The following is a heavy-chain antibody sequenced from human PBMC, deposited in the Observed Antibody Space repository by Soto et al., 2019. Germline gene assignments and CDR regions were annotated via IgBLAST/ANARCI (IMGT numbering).Heavy chain of an antibody. CDR2: ISGTGGGT. CDR3: ARRAFYGSAIPNYYGMDV. Sequence: EVHLLESGGGLVQPGGSLRLSCAASGFTFSNYSMTWVRQAPGKGLEWVSVISGTGGGTNNADSAKGRFTTTRNNYKNTLYVQMNTLRAEDTAVYYCARRAFYGSAIPNYYGMDVWGQGTAFTVSS. D-gene: IGHD3-10*01. V-gene: IGHV3-23*01. J-gene: IGHJ6*02. CDR1: GFTFSNYS.